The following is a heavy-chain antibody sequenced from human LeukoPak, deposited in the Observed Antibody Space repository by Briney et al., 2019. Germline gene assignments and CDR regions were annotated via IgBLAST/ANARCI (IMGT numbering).Heavy chain of an antibody. J-gene: IGHJ4*02. CDR1: GYTFTSYG. CDR3: ARVHYDILTGYSYFDY. D-gene: IGHD3-9*01. Sequence: ASLKVSCKASGYTFTSYGISWVRQAPGQGLEWMGWISTANDNTNYAQKLQGRVTMTTDTSTSTAYMQLRSLRSDDAAVYYCARVHYDILTGYSYFDYWGQGTLVTVSS. CDR2: ISTANDNT. V-gene: IGHV1-18*01.